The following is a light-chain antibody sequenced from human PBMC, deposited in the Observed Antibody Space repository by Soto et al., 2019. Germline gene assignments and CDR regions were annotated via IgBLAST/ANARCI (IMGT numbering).Light chain of an antibody. CDR2: EGT. J-gene: IGLJ2*01. Sequence: QSALTQPASVSGSPGQSITISCTGTSSDVGNFNLVSWYLQHPGKAPKLLIYEGTKRPSGVSNRFSGSKSGNTASLTISGLQAEDEGDYYCCSYATSGAWVFGGGTKVTVL. CDR3: CSYATSGAWV. V-gene: IGLV2-23*01. CDR1: SSDVGNFNL.